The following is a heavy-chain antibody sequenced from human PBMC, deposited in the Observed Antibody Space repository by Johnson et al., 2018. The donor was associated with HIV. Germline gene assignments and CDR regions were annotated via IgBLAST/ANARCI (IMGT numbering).Heavy chain of an antibody. J-gene: IGHJ3*02. Sequence: QVQLVESGGGVVQPGRSLRLSCAASGFTFSSYGMHWVRQAPGKGLEWVSAISGSGGSTYYADSVTGRFPISRDNSKNSLYLQMNSLRAEDTAVYYCATYSSSWYKGGYAFDIWGQGTMVTVSS. CDR1: GFTFSSYG. CDR2: ISGSGGST. D-gene: IGHD6-13*01. V-gene: IGHV3-NL1*01. CDR3: ATYSSSWYKGGYAFDI.